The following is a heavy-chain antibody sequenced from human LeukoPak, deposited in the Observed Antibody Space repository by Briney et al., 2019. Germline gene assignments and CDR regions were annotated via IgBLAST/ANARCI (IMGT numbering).Heavy chain of an antibody. CDR3: AKLPQASSKYSSSSDFGAFDI. J-gene: IGHJ3*02. CDR1: GFTFSIYA. CDR2: ICGSGGST. Sequence: PGGSLRLSCTASGFTFSIYAMSWGCQALGEGLEWGSDICGSGGSTYYADSVKGRFTISRDNSKNTLYLQMNSLRAEDTAVYYCAKLPQASSKYSSSSDFGAFDIWGQGTMVTVSS. V-gene: IGHV3-23*01. D-gene: IGHD6-6*01.